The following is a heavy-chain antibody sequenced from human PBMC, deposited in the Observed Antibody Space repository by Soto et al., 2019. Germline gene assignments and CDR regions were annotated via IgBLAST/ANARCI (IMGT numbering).Heavy chain of an antibody. CDR1: GFTVSNNY. D-gene: IGHD3-10*01. J-gene: IGHJ4*02. Sequence: EVQLVESGGGLIQPGGSLRLSCAVSGFTVSNNYMSWVRQAPGKGLEGVSVIYSGGYTAYGDSVKGRFTISRDNSKNKKNFKVDGLGADATAVYHGADGGGGGGYWGQGTLVTVSS. V-gene: IGHV3-53*01. CDR3: ADGGGGGGY. CDR2: IYSGGYT.